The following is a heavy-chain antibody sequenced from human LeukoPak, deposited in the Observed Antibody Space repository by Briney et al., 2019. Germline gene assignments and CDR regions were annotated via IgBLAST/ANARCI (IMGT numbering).Heavy chain of an antibody. D-gene: IGHD4-17*01. CDR1: GGSFSGYY. Sequence: SETLSLTCAVYGGSFSGYYWSWIRQPPGKGLEWIGEINHSGSTNYNPSLKSRVTISVDTSKNQFSLKLSSVTAADTAVYYRARGRVRIRTVTTQRLYYFDYWGQGTLVTVSS. V-gene: IGHV4-34*01. CDR2: INHSGST. J-gene: IGHJ4*02. CDR3: ARGRVRIRTVTTQRLYYFDY.